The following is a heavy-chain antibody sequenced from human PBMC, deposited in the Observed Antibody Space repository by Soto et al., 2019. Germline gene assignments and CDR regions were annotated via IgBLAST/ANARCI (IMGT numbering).Heavy chain of an antibody. CDR2: ISSSSGHI. J-gene: IGHJ4*02. CDR3: TRHWLATREFDY. Sequence: PGGSLRLSCAASGFTFSSYSMNWVRQAPGKGLEWVSSISSSSGHIYYADSLKGRFTISRDNAKNSLYLQMNSLRAEDTAVYYCTRHWLATREFDYWGQGTLVTV. V-gene: IGHV3-21*01. D-gene: IGHD1-26*01. CDR1: GFTFSSYS.